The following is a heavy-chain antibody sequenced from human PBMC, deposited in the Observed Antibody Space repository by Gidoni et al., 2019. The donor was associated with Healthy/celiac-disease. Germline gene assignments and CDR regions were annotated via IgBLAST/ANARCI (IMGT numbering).Heavy chain of an antibody. J-gene: IGHJ4*02. Sequence: EVQLVESGGGLVQPGGSLRLSCAASGFTVSSNYMSWVRQAPGKGLEWVSVIYSGGSTYYADSVKGRFTISRDNSKNTLYLQMNSLRAEDTAVYYCARDNGPDYGGNPALDYWGQGTLVTVSS. CDR2: IYSGGST. V-gene: IGHV3-66*01. CDR1: GFTVSSNY. D-gene: IGHD4-17*01. CDR3: ARDNGPDYGGNPALDY.